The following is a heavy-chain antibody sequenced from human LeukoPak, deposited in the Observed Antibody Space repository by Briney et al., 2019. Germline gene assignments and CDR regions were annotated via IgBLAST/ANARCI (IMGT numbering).Heavy chain of an antibody. CDR2: ISTNGGST. Sequence: PGGSLRLSCAASGFSFNNAWMTWVRQAPGKGLEYVSGISTNGGSTYYADSVKGRFTLSRDNSKNTLYLQMTSLRAEDTAVYYCVKHFDYWGQGTLVTVSS. CDR3: VKHFDY. V-gene: IGHV3-64D*06. J-gene: IGHJ4*02. CDR1: GFSFNNAW.